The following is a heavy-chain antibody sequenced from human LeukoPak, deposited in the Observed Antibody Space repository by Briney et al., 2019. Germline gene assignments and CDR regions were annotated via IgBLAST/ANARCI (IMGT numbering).Heavy chain of an antibody. V-gene: IGHV1-18*01. CDR2: ISAYNGNT. J-gene: IGHJ6*02. CDR1: GYTFTSYG. D-gene: IGHD6-13*01. Sequence: AASVKVSCKASGYTFTSYGISWVRQAPGQGLEWMGWISAYNGNTNYAQKLQGRVTMTTDTSTSTAYMELRSLRSDDTAVYYCARSGSSSWYPHYYYYYGMDVWGQGTTVTVSS. CDR3: ARSGSSSWYPHYYYYYGMDV.